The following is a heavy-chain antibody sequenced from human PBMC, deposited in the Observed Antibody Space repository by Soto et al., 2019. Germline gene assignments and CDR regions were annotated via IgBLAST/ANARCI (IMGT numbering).Heavy chain of an antibody. CDR1: GFTFSSYA. V-gene: IGHV3-23*01. J-gene: IGHJ5*02. CDR2: ISGSGGST. D-gene: IGHD3-3*01. CDR3: AKGVLDYDFWSGYSNWFDP. Sequence: GGSLRLSCAASGFTFSSYAMSWVRQAPGKGLEWVSAISGSGGSTYYADSVKGRFTISRDNSKNTLYLQMNSLRAEDTAVYYCAKGVLDYDFWSGYSNWFDPWGQGTLVTGSS.